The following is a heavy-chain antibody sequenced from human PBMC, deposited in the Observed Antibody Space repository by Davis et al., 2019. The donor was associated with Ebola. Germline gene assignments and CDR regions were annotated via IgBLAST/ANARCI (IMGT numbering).Heavy chain of an antibody. CDR1: GYTFTRYY. Sequence: ASVQVSCQASGYTFTRYYMHWVRQAPGQGLEWMGIINPYGGSTSYAQKLQGRVTMTRDTSTSTVYMELSSLRSEDTAVHYCAREEILVVVAVGSSSEAYCYYGMDVWGKGTTVTVSS. D-gene: IGHD2-15*01. CDR3: AREEILVVVAVGSSSEAYCYYGMDV. V-gene: IGHV1-46*01. J-gene: IGHJ6*04. CDR2: INPYGGST.